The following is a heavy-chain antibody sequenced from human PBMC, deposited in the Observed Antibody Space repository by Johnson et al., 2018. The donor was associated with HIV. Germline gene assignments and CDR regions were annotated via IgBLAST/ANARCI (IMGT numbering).Heavy chain of an antibody. CDR3: ARDELYRRYALTAFDI. V-gene: IGHV3-7*05. J-gene: IGHJ3*02. Sequence: VQLVESGGGLVQPGGSLRLSCAASGFTFSSYWMSWVRQAPGKGLEWVANIKQDGSEKYYVDSVKGRFTISRDNAKNSLYLQMNSLRAEDTAVYYCARDELYRRYALTAFDIWGQGTMVTVSS. CDR2: IKQDGSEK. CDR1: GFTFSSYW. D-gene: IGHD2-8*02.